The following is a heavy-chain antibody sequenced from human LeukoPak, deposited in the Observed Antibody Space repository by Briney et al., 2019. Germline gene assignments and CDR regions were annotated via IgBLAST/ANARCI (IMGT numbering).Heavy chain of an antibody. D-gene: IGHD3-22*01. J-gene: IGHJ4*02. Sequence: GRSLRLSCAASGFTFSSYAMHWVRQAPGKGLEWVAVISYDGGNKYYADSVKGRFTISRDNSKNTLYLQMNSLRAEDTAVYYCAKDANYYDSSGYSGGDYWGQGTLVTVSS. CDR2: ISYDGGNK. V-gene: IGHV3-30*04. CDR1: GFTFSSYA. CDR3: AKDANYYDSSGYSGGDY.